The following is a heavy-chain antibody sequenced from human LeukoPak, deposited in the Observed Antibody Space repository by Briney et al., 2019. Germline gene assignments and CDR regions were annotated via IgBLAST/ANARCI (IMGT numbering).Heavy chain of an antibody. CDR2: INHSGST. CDR1: GGSFSRYS. CDR3: ARVVGKYSSSWYY. V-gene: IGHV4-34*01. J-gene: IGHJ4*02. D-gene: IGHD6-13*01. Sequence: SETLSLTCAVYGGSFSRYSWSWIRQPPGKGLEWIGEINHSGSTNYNPSLKGRVTISVDTSKNQFSLKLRSVTAADTAVYYCARVVGKYSSSWYYWGQGTLVTISS.